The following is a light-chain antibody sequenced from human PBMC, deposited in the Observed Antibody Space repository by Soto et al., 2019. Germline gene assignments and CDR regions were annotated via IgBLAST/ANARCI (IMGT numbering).Light chain of an antibody. V-gene: IGLV1-44*01. CDR3: AAWDDSLNAFHV. CDR2: SNN. J-gene: IGLJ1*01. CDR1: SSNIGSNT. Sequence: QSVLTQPPSASGTPGQRVTISCSGSSSNIGSNTVNWYQQLPGTAPKLLIYSNNQRPSGVPDRFSGSKSGTSASLAISGLQSEDEADYYCAAWDDSLNAFHVFGTVTKVTDL.